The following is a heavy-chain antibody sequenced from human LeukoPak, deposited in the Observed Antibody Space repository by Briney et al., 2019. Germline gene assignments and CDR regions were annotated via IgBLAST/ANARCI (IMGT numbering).Heavy chain of an antibody. D-gene: IGHD3-22*01. CDR1: GGSISSYY. CDR3: ARQAYYYDSSGPFQH. J-gene: IGHJ1*01. CDR2: IYYSGST. V-gene: IGHV4-59*08. Sequence: SETLSLTCTVSGGSISSYYWSWIRQPPGKGLEWIGYIYYSGSTNYNPSLKSRVTISVDTSKNQFSLKLSSVTAADTAVYYCARQAYYYDSSGPFQHWGQGTLVTVSS.